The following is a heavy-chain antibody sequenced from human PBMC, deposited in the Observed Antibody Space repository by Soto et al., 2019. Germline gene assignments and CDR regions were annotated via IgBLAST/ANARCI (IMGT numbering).Heavy chain of an antibody. D-gene: IGHD3-3*01. Sequence: GGSLRHSCAASGFTFSSYGMHWVRQAPGKGLEWVAVIWYDGSNKYYADSVKGRFTISRDNSKNTLYRQRNSLRAEDAAVYYCAKVPYDFCSGYPPYYYYYMDVWGKGTTVTV. V-gene: IGHV3-33*06. CDR3: AKVPYDFCSGYPPYYYYYMDV. CDR1: GFTFSSYG. J-gene: IGHJ6*03. CDR2: IWYDGSNK.